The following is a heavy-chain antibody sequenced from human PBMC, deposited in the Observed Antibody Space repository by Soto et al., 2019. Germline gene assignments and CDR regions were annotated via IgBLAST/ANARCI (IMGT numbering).Heavy chain of an antibody. CDR2: FYHSGST. J-gene: IGHJ4*02. D-gene: IGHD3-10*01. CDR1: GHSISSGYY. Sequence: LSETLSLTCAVSGHSISSGYYWGWIRQPPGKGLEWIGSFYHSGSTYYNPSLKSRVTISVDTSKNQFSLKLSSVTAADTAVYYCARGEYYGSGNYFDYWGQGTLVTVSS. V-gene: IGHV4-38-2*01. CDR3: ARGEYYGSGNYFDY.